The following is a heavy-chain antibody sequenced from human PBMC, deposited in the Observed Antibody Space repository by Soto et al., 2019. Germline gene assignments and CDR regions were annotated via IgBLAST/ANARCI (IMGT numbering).Heavy chain of an antibody. CDR2: ISGSGGST. CDR3: AKGQRWRKGGYYYYYYYGMDV. J-gene: IGHJ6*02. D-gene: IGHD3-16*01. Sequence: RLSCAASGFTFSSYAMSWVRQAPGKGLEWVSAISGSGGSTYYADSVKGRFTISRDNSKNTLYLQMNSLRAEDTAVYYCAKGQRWRKGGYYYYYYYGMDVWGQGTTVTVSS. V-gene: IGHV3-23*01. CDR1: GFTFSSYA.